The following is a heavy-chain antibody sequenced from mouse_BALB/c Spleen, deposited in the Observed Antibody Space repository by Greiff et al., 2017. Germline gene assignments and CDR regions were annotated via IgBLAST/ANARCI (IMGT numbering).Heavy chain of an antibody. CDR2: IYPGNGDT. CDR1: GYTFTSYN. J-gene: IGHJ3*01. CDR3: ARHYGYPAWFAY. Sequence: QVQLQQPGAELVKPGASVKMSCKASGYTFTSYNMHWVKQTPGQGLEWIGAIYPGNGDTSYNQKFKGKATLTADKSSSTAYMQLSSLTSEDSAVYYCARHYGYPAWFAYWGQGTLVTVSA. V-gene: IGHV1-12*01. D-gene: IGHD1-2*01.